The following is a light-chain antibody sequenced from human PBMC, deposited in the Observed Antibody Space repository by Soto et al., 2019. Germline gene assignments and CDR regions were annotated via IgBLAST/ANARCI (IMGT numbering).Light chain of an antibody. CDR1: QSVTTY. V-gene: IGKV3-11*01. J-gene: IGKJ5*01. CDR3: QQRSNWPPSIT. Sequence: EIVLTQSPGTLSFSPGERANISCRPSQSVTTYLAWYPQNPGQAPRLLIYDASHRATGIPARFSGSGSGTDFTLTISSLEPEDFAVYYCQQRSNWPPSITFGQGTRLEIK. CDR2: DAS.